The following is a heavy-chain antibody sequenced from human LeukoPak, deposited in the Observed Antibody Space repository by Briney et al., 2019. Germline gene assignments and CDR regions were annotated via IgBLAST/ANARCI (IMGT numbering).Heavy chain of an antibody. V-gene: IGHV1-8*01. D-gene: IGHD2-15*01. CDR2: MNPNSGNT. J-gene: IGHJ5*02. CDR1: GYTFTSYD. CDR3: ARGSIRTVVTP. Sequence: ASVKVSCKASGYTFTSYDINWVRQATGQGLEWMGWMNPNSGNTGYAQKFQGRVTMTRDTSITTAYMELSSPRSEDTAVYYCARGSIRTVVTPWGQGTLVTVSS.